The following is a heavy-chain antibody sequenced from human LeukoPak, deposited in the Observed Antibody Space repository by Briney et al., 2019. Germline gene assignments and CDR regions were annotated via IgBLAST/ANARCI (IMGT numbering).Heavy chain of an antibody. J-gene: IGHJ4*02. D-gene: IGHD3-3*01. V-gene: IGHV3-23*01. CDR2: ISGSGGST. CDR3: AKSPLEWLFSGLYYFDY. CDR1: GFTFSSYA. Sequence: GESLRLSCAASGFTFSSYAMSWVRQAPGKGLEWVSAISGSGGSTYYADSVKGRFTISRDNSKNTLYLQMNSLRAEDTAVYYCAKSPLEWLFSGLYYFDYWGQGTLVTVSS.